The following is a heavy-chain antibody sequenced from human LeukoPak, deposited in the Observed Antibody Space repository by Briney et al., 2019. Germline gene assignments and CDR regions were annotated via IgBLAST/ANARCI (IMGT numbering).Heavy chain of an antibody. CDR3: AITTIFGVADYYYYGMDV. Sequence: SETLSLTCTVSGGSLSSGSYYWSWIRQPPGKGLEWIGYIYYSGSTNYNPSLKSRVTISVDTSKNQFSLKLSSVTAADTAVYYCAITTIFGVADYYYYGMDVWGQGTTVTVSS. V-gene: IGHV4-61*01. J-gene: IGHJ6*02. D-gene: IGHD3-3*01. CDR2: IYYSGST. CDR1: GGSLSSGSYY.